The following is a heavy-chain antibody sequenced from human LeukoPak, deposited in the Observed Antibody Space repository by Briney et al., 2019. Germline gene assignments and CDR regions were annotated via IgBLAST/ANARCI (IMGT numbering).Heavy chain of an antibody. V-gene: IGHV5-51*01. J-gene: IGHJ3*02. CDR1: GYSFTSYW. Sequence: GESLKISCKGSGYSFTSYWIGWVRQTPGKGLEWMGIIYPGDSDTRYSPSFQGQVTISADKSISTAYLQWSSLKASDTAMYYCAVRRSLYCSGGSCYDAFDIWGQETMVTVSS. D-gene: IGHD2-15*01. CDR2: IYPGDSDT. CDR3: AVRRSLYCSGGSCYDAFDI.